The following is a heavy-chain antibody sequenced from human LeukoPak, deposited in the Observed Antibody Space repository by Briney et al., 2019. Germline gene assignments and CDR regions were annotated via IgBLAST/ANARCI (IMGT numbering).Heavy chain of an antibody. CDR3: ARELDYGFDY. Sequence: GASVKVSCKASGGTFSSYAISWVRQAPGQGLEWMGRIIPIFGTANYAQKFQGRATITTDESTTTAYMELSSLRSEDTAVYYCARELDYGFDYWGQGTLVTVSS. J-gene: IGHJ4*02. V-gene: IGHV1-69*05. CDR1: GGTFSSYA. D-gene: IGHD4-17*01. CDR2: IIPIFGTA.